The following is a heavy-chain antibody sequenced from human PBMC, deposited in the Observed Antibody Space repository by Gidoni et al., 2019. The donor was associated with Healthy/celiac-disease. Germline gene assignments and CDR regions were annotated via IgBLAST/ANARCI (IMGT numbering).Heavy chain of an antibody. CDR1: GGSFSGYY. Sequence: QVQLQQWGAGLLTPSETLSLTCAVYGGSFSGYYWSWIRQPPGKGLEWIGEINHSGSTNYNPSLKSRVTISVDTSKNQFSLKLSSVTAADTAVYYCARTPPLRYFDLWGRGTLVTVSS. V-gene: IGHV4-34*01. CDR2: INHSGST. J-gene: IGHJ2*01. CDR3: ARTPPLRYFDL.